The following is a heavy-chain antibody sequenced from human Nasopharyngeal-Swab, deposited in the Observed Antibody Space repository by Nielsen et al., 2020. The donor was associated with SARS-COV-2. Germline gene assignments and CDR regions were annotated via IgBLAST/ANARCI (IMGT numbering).Heavy chain of an antibody. D-gene: IGHD3-22*01. CDR1: GFTFSSYA. CDR3: ARGAVMSDSSEYYYYYYGMDV. V-gene: IGHV3-30-3*01. J-gene: IGHJ6*02. Sequence: GGSLRLSCAASGFTFSSYAMHWVRQAPGKGLEWVAVISYDGSNKYYADSVKGRFTISRDNSKNTLYLQMNSLRAEDTAVYYCARGAVMSDSSEYYYYYYGMDVWGQGTTVTVSS. CDR2: ISYDGSNK.